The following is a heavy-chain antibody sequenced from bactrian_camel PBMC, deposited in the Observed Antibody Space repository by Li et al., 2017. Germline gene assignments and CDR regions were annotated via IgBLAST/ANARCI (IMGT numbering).Heavy chain of an antibody. J-gene: IGHJ4*01. CDR1: GFIGSNYC. V-gene: IGHV3S67*01. CDR3: APDTGRKGRTLTAFCTSWLR. CDR2: LRKDGTT. D-gene: IGHD6*01. Sequence: DVQLVESGGGSVQAGGSLRLSCAAPGFIGSNYCMGWFRQAPGKEENLVSLRKDGTTTYSDSVKGRFTISQDTVKNILYLQMNNLQTEDTAAYYCAPDTGRKGRTLTAFCTSWLRGGQGTQVTVS.